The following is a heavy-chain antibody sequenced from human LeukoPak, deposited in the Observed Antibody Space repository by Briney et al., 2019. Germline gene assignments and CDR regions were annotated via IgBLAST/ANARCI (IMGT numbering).Heavy chain of an antibody. V-gene: IGHV1-69*13. CDR3: ARSDGRPALRIAAAGGYMDV. D-gene: IGHD6-13*01. CDR1: GGTFSSYA. J-gene: IGHJ6*03. CDR2: IIPIFGTA. Sequence: ASVKVSCKASGGTFSSYAISWVRQAPGQGLEWMGGIIPIFGTANYAQKFQGRVTITADESTSTAYMELSSLRSEDTAVYYCARSDGRPALRIAAAGGYMDVWGKGTTVTVSS.